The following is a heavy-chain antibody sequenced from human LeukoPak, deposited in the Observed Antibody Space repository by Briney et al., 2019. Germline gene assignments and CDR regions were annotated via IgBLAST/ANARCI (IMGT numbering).Heavy chain of an antibody. J-gene: IGHJ6*03. CDR3: ARGRGGARDYQYYYYMDV. D-gene: IGHD3-10*01. CDR1: GGSISSSSYY. V-gene: IGHV4-39*07. CDR2: IYYSGST. Sequence: PSETLSLTCTVSGGSISSSSYYWGWIRQPPGKGLEWIGSIYYSGSTYYNPSLKSRVTISVDTSKNQFSLKLSSVTAADTAVYYCARGRGGARDYQYYYYMDVWGKGTTVTVSS.